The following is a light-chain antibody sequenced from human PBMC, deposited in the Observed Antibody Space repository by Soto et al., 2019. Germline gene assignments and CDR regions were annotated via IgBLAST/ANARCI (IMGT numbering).Light chain of an antibody. J-gene: IGLJ3*02. Sequence: QSALTQPASVSGSPGQSISISCTGSSGDVGGFTYVSWYQQHSGKAPKLIIYEVSNRPSGVSHRFSGSRSGNTASLTISGLQAEDEADYYCSSFAGSNIWVFGGGTKLTVL. CDR3: SSFAGSNIWV. CDR2: EVS. V-gene: IGLV2-14*01. CDR1: SGDVGGFTY.